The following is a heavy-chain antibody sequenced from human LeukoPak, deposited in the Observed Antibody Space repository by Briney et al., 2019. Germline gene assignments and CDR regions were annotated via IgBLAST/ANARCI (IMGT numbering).Heavy chain of an antibody. V-gene: IGHV3-21*01. CDR3: AKKGDYGDYSRTFDY. Sequence: GSLRLSCAASGFTFSSYYMNWVRQAPGKGLEWVSSISTSSIYIYYADSVKGRFTISRDNSKNTLYLQMNSLRAEDTAVYYCAKKGDYGDYSRTFDYWGQGTLVTVSS. CDR1: GFTFSSYY. CDR2: ISTSSIYI. J-gene: IGHJ4*02. D-gene: IGHD4-17*01.